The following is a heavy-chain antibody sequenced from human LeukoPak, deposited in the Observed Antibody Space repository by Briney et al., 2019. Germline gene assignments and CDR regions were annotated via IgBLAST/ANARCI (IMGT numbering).Heavy chain of an antibody. D-gene: IGHD6-19*01. Sequence: PGGSLRLSCAASGFTFSSYAMSWVRQPPGRGLEWMGEIYHSGSTSYNPSLKSRVTISVDKSKNQFSLKLSSVTAADTAVYYCARIGYNSGFTGGYWGQGTLVTASS. V-gene: IGHV4-4*02. CDR3: ARIGYNSGFTGGY. CDR1: GFTFSSYAM. J-gene: IGHJ1*01. CDR2: IYHSGST.